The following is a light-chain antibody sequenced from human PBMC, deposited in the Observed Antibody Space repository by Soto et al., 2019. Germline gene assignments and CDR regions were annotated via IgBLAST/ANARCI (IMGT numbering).Light chain of an antibody. J-gene: IGKJ3*01. CDR1: QSVSSSY. V-gene: IGKV3-20*01. Sequence: EIVLMQSPGTLSLSPGERATLSCRASQSVSSSYLAWYQQKPGQTPRLLIYGASSRATGIPDRFSGSGSETDFTLTISTLEPEDFAVYYCQQYGSSPFTFGPGTKVDIK. CDR2: GAS. CDR3: QQYGSSPFT.